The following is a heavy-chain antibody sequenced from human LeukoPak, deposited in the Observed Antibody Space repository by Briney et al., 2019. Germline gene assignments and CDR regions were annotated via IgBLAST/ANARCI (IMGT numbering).Heavy chain of an antibody. J-gene: IGHJ4*02. CDR3: TGVDYY. CDR2: INDFGNFI. V-gene: IGHV3-74*03. CDR1: AFNIRNKW. Sequence: GGSLRLSCTGSAFNIRNKWTHGVRQVPGKGLEWVSCINDFGNFITYAYSVKGRFTISRDNAKNTLFLQMNSLRVEDTAIYYCTGVDYYWGQGIPVTVSS.